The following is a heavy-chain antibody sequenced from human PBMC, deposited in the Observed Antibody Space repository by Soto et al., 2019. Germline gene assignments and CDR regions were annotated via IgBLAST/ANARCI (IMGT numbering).Heavy chain of an antibody. CDR2: ISGSGGST. J-gene: IGHJ4*02. D-gene: IGHD1-26*01. V-gene: IGHV3-23*01. CDR3: ARDPFGYYVNYFDN. Sequence: PGGSLRLSCVASGFSLSSHAVSWVRQTPEKGLEWVSGISGSGGSTYYADSVKGRFTISRDDSKNTLYLQMNSLRAEDTAISYCARDPFGYYVNYFDNWGQGTLVTVSS. CDR1: GFSLSSHA.